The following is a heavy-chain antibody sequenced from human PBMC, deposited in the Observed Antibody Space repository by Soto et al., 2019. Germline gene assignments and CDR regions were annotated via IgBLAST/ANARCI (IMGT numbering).Heavy chain of an antibody. J-gene: IGHJ4*02. CDR3: ARVRTPNYYDSSGFFDY. CDR1: GGTFSSYA. D-gene: IGHD3-22*01. V-gene: IGHV1-69*13. Sequence: SVKVSCKASGGTFSSYAISWVRQAPGQGLEWMGGIIPIFGTANYAQKFQGRVTITADESTSTAYMELSSLRSEDTAVYYCARVRTPNYYDSSGFFDYWGQGTLVTVSS. CDR2: IIPIFGTA.